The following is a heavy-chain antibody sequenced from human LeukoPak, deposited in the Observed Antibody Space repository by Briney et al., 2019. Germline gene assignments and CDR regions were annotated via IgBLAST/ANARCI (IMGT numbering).Heavy chain of an antibody. CDR3: AKYSGSYYYPPNWDS. CDR1: GFTFSNYA. J-gene: IGHJ4*02. CDR2: ISGSGSST. Sequence: GGTLRLSCAVSGFTFSNYAMTWVRQAPGKGLEWVSGISGSGSSTYYADSVKGRFTLSRDYPKNTLYLQMNSLRAEDTAVYFCAKYSGSYYYPPNWDSWGQGTLVTVSS. D-gene: IGHD1-26*01. V-gene: IGHV3-23*01.